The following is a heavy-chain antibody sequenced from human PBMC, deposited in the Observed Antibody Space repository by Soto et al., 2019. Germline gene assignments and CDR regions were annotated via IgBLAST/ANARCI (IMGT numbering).Heavy chain of an antibody. V-gene: IGHV4-31*02. CDR2: IYYSGST. CDR3: ARAELVGATDY. Sequence: SETLSLTXTVSGGSISSGGYYWSWIRQHPGKGLEWIGYIYYSGSTYYNPSLKSRVTMSVDTSKNQFSLKLSSVTAAETAVYYCARAELVGATDYWGQGTLVTVS. J-gene: IGHJ4*02. CDR1: GGSISSGGYY. D-gene: IGHD1-26*01.